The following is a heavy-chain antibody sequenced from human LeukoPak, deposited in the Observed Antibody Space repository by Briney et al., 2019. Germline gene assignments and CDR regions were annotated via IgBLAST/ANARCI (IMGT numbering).Heavy chain of an antibody. D-gene: IGHD1-14*01. Sequence: PGGSLRLSCAASGFSFGILDMHWVRQAPGKGLEWVTVISFDGSNKYYADSVKGRFTISRDNSKNTLYLQMNSLRAEDTAVYYCARDTGRSGIRGSFDYWGQGTLVTVSS. CDR1: GFSFGILD. CDR2: ISFDGSNK. V-gene: IGHV3-30*03. CDR3: ARDTGRSGIRGSFDY. J-gene: IGHJ4*02.